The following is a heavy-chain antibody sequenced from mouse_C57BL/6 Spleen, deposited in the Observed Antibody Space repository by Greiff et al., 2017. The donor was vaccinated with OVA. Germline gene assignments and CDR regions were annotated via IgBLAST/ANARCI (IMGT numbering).Heavy chain of an antibody. CDR1: GYSITSGYY. CDR2: ISYDGSN. J-gene: IGHJ3*01. Sequence: DVKLQESGPGLVKPSQSLSLTCSVTGYSITSGYYWNWIRQFPGNKLEWMGYISYDGSNNYNPSLKNRISITRDTSKNQFFLKLNSVTTEDTATYYCAREGEFAYWGQGTLVTVSA. V-gene: IGHV3-6*01. CDR3: AREGEFAY.